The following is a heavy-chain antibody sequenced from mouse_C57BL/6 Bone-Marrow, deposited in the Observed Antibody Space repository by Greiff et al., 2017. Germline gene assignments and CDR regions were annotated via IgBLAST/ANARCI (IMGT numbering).Heavy chain of an antibody. V-gene: IGHV1-69*01. CDR1: GYTFTSYW. CDR3: ARSDYGSSYWYFDV. Sequence: QVQLQQPGAELVMPGASVKLSCKASGYTFTSYWMHWVKQRPGQGLEWIGEIDPSDSYTNYTQKFKGKFTLTVDKSSSTAYMQLSRLTSEDSAVYYCARSDYGSSYWYFDVWGTGTTVTVSS. J-gene: IGHJ1*03. D-gene: IGHD1-1*01. CDR2: IDPSDSYT.